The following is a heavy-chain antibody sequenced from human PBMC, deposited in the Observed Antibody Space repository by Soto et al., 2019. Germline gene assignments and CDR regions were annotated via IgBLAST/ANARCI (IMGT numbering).Heavy chain of an antibody. Sequence: QVHLVESGGGVVQPGRSLRLSCVASGFTFSTYAIHWVRQAPGKGLDWVAVISNDGSKKYFVDSVKGRFTISRDNSNNTVYLQMTSLRAEDTALYYCARSIAVAGPDSWGPGTLVTVSS. CDR3: ARSIAVAGPDS. CDR1: GFTFSTYA. D-gene: IGHD6-19*01. J-gene: IGHJ4*02. V-gene: IGHV3-30-3*01. CDR2: ISNDGSKK.